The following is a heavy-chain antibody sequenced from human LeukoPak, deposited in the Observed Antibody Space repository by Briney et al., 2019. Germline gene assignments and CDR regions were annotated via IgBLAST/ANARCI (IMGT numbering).Heavy chain of an antibody. CDR2: VYYSGRT. CDR3: ARDRALYYYDPDGVHAFDI. CDR1: GDSVSSDSYY. V-gene: IGHV4-61*01. D-gene: IGHD3-22*01. Sequence: PSETLSLTCAVSGDSVSSDSYYWHWIRRSPGKGLEWVGFVYYSGRTKYNPSLKSRVTISVDTSKNQFSLKLSSVTAADTAVYYCARDRALYYYDPDGVHAFDIWGQGTMVTVSS. J-gene: IGHJ3*02.